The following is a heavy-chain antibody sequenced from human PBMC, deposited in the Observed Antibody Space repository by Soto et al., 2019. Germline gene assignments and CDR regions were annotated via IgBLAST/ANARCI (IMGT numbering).Heavy chain of an antibody. CDR3: ARDPKYYDILTAYDYYYGMDV. Sequence: GGSLRLSCAASGFTVSSYGIHWVRQPPGKGLEWVAVISYDGSHKFYADSVKGRFTISRDNAKNTLYLQMNSLRAEDTAVYYCARDPKYYDILTAYDYYYGMDVWGQGTTVTVSS. V-gene: IGHV3-30*03. J-gene: IGHJ6*02. D-gene: IGHD3-9*01. CDR2: ISYDGSHK. CDR1: GFTVSSYG.